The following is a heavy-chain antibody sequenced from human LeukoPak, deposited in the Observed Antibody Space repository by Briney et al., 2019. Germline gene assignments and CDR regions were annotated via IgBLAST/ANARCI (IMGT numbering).Heavy chain of an antibody. CDR3: AKEGDWTHEY. Sequence: GGSLRLSCAASGFSFSTNWMDWIRQAPGKGLEWVANIKQDGSAKHYVDSVRGRFTISRDNAKDSLYLQMNSLTVEDTAVYYLAKEGDWTHEYWGQGTLVTVSS. CDR1: GFSFSTNW. V-gene: IGHV3-7*03. CDR2: IKQDGSAK. J-gene: IGHJ4*02. D-gene: IGHD2-21*02.